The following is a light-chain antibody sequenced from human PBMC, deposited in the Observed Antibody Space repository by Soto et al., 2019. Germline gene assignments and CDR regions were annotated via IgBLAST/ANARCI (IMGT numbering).Light chain of an antibody. J-gene: IGKJ3*01. CDR1: QSINSW. CDR3: QQYNSYSLFT. CDR2: DAS. Sequence: DIQMTQSPSTLSASVGDRVTITCRASQSINSWLAWYQQKPGKAPKLLIYDASSLESGVPSRFSGSGSGTEFTLTISSLQPDDFATYYCQQYNSYSLFTFGPGTKVDIK. V-gene: IGKV1-5*01.